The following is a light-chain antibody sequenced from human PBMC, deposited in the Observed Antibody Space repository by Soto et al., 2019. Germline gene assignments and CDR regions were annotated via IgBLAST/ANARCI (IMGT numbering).Light chain of an antibody. CDR2: KAS. Sequence: DIQMTQSPSTLSGSVGDRVTITCRASQTISSWLAWYQQKPGKAPKLLIYKASTLKSGVPSRFSGSGSGTEFTLTISSLQPDDFAPYYCQHYNSYPEALGQGTKVDIK. V-gene: IGKV1-5*03. J-gene: IGKJ1*01. CDR1: QTISSW. CDR3: QHYNSYPEA.